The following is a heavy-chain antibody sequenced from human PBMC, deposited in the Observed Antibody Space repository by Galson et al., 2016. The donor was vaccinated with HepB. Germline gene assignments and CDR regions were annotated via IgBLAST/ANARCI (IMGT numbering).Heavy chain of an antibody. CDR2: IIPILPSP. CDR1: GSRITHYA. Sequence: SVKVSCKASGSRITHYAFSWVRQAPSQGLEWMGTIIPILPSPNYAPNFEGRVTITADESTNTVHMELSSLTSDDTAVYYCARGRWFDPWGQGIRVTVSS. CDR3: ARGRWFDP. V-gene: IGHV1-69*13. J-gene: IGHJ5*02.